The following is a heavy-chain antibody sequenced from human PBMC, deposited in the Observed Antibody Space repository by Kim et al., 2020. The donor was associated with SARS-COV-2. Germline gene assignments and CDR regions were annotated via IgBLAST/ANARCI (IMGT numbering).Heavy chain of an antibody. CDR1: GFTFSSYW. Sequence: GGSLRLSCAASGFTFSSYWMSWVRQAPGKGLEWVANIKQDGSEKYYVDSVKGRFTISRDYAKNSLYLQMNSLRAEDTAVYYCARDLYSIAAGDYYYYYGMDVWGQGTTVTVSS. CDR3: ARDLYSIAAGDYYYYYGMDV. CDR2: IKQDGSEK. V-gene: IGHV3-7*03. J-gene: IGHJ6*02. D-gene: IGHD6-6*01.